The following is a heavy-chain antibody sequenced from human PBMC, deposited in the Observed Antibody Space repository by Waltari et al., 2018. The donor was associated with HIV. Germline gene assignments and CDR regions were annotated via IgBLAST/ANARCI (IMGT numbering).Heavy chain of an antibody. V-gene: IGHV3-53*05. J-gene: IGHJ5*02. CDR2: LYIDGTS. CDR1: ASNVLDNY. CDR3: AKGVKFYGP. Sequence: EVQLVTTGGRLALLGGSRRLPWTASASNVLDNYITWVRQAPGTGLEWVSVLYIDGTSHYSDSVRGRFIVSGDKSKNTVFLQMNYLIVEDTALYFCAKGVKFYGPWGQGTQVTVSP. D-gene: IGHD2-21*01.